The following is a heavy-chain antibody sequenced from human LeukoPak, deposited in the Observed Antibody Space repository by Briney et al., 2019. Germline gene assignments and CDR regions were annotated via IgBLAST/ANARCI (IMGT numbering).Heavy chain of an antibody. CDR1: GGPFSDYY. CDR3: ARVGVATPVSDP. V-gene: IGHV4-34*01. CDR2: INPSGST. J-gene: IGHJ5*02. Sequence: PSETLSLTCAVYGGPFSDYYWSWIRQPPGKGLEWIGEINPSGSTNYNPSLKSRVTISVDTSKNQFSLKVSSVAAADTAVYYCARVGVATPVSDPWGQGTLVNVSS. D-gene: IGHD4-23*01.